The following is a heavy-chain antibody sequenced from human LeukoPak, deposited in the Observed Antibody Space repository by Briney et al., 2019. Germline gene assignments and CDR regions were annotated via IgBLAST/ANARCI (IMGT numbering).Heavy chain of an antibody. CDR2: ISGYNGNT. CDR3: ARDLGVGATTIDY. V-gene: IGHV1-18*01. CDR1: GYTFTSYG. D-gene: IGHD1-26*01. Sequence: ASVKVSCKASGYTFTSYGISWVRQAPGQGLEWMGWISGYNGNTNYAQNLQGRVTMTTDTSTSTVYMELRSLRSDDTAVYYCARDLGVGATTIDYWGQGTLVTVSS. J-gene: IGHJ4*02.